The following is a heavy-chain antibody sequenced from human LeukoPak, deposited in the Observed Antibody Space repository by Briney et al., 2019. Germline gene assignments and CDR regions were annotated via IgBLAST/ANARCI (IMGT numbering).Heavy chain of an antibody. CDR2: INAGNGNT. CDR3: ARDHGGIAVAGNLYYYYYYGMDV. Sequence: ASVKVSCKASGYTFTSYAMHWVRQAPGQRLERMGWINAGNGNTKYSQKFQGRVTITRDTSASTAYMELSSLRSEDTAVYYCARDHGGIAVAGNLYYYYYYGMDVWGQGTTVTVSS. CDR1: GYTFTSYA. J-gene: IGHJ6*02. V-gene: IGHV1-3*01. D-gene: IGHD6-19*01.